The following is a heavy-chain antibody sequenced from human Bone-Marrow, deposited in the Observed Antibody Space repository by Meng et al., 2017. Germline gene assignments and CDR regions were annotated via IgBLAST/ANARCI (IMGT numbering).Heavy chain of an antibody. J-gene: IGHJ5*02. CDR2: IYWNDDK. CDR1: GFSLSTSGVG. D-gene: IGHD3-10*01. V-gene: IGHV2-5*01. Sequence: TTLKESRPTLVNPPQTPTLTCPFSGFSLSTSGVGVGWIRQPPGKALEWLALIYWNDDKRYSPSLKSRLTITKDTSKNQVVLTMTNMDPVDTATYYCAHRVMVRGVLNNWFDPWGQGTLVTVSS. CDR3: AHRVMVRGVLNNWFDP.